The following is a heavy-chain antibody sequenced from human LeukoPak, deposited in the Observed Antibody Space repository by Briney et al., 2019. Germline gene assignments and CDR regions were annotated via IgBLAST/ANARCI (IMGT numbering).Heavy chain of an antibody. Sequence: GGSLRLSCAASGFTFSTYGMYWVRQAPGKGLEWVAFIRYDGSNKYYADSVKGRFTISRDNSKNTLYLQMNSLRAEDTAVYYCAKDRIVVVTATVFDYWGQGTLVTVSS. CDR3: AKDRIVVVTATVFDY. J-gene: IGHJ4*02. CDR1: GFTFSTYG. V-gene: IGHV3-30*02. CDR2: IRYDGSNK. D-gene: IGHD2-21*02.